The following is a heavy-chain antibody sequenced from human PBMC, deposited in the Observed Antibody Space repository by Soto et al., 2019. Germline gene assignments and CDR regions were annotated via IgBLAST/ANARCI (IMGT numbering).Heavy chain of an antibody. CDR3: AKENGYSSSWFEFDY. CDR1: QFAFCSLA. CDR2: ISGSGGST. J-gene: IGHJ4*02. Sequence: GGSLRLSCAASQFAFCSLAVNWVRQAPGKGLEWVSGISGSGGSTYYADSVKGRFTISRDNSKNTLYLRMNSLRAEDTAVYYCAKENGYSSSWFEFDYWGQGTLVTVSS. V-gene: IGHV3-23*01. D-gene: IGHD6-13*01.